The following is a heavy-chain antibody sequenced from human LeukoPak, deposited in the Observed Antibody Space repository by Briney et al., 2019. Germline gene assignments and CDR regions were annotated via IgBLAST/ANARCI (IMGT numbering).Heavy chain of an antibody. D-gene: IGHD3-10*01. J-gene: IGHJ5*02. CDR1: GYSFTSYW. V-gene: IGHV5-51*01. Sequence: GESLKISCKCSGYSFTSYWIGWVRQMPGKGLEWMGIIYPGDSDTRYSPSFQGQVTISADKSISTAYLEWSSLKASDSAMYYCVRPRPYYGSGSSTLWFDPWVQGTLVTVSS. CDR3: VRPRPYYGSGSSTLWFDP. CDR2: IYPGDSDT.